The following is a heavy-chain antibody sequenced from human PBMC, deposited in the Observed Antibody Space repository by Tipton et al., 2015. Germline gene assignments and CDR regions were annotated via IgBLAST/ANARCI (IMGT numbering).Heavy chain of an antibody. CDR3: ARDPDSSSSRPS. D-gene: IGHD6-6*01. V-gene: IGHV3-7*01. Sequence: SLRLSCAASGFTFSRYWMHWVRQAPGKGLEWVATINENGSGKYHVDSVKGRFTISRDNARNSVYLEMNSLRAEDTAVYYCARDPDSSSSRPSWGPGNLVTAPS. J-gene: IGHJ5*02. CDR2: INENGSGK. CDR1: GFTFSRYW.